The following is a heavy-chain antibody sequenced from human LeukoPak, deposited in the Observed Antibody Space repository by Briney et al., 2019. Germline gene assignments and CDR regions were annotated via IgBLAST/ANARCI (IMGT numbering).Heavy chain of an antibody. V-gene: IGHV1-3*01. CDR1: GYTFTSYA. J-gene: IGHJ6*02. D-gene: IGHD3-10*01. CDR3: ARGYYGSGTYYNAEKHGMDV. Sequence: GASVKVSCKASGYTFTSYAMHWVRQAPGQRLEWMGWINAGNGNTKYSQKFQGRVTITRDTSASTAYMELSSLRSEDTAVYYCARGYYGSGTYYNAEKHGMDVWGQGTTVTVSS. CDR2: INAGNGNT.